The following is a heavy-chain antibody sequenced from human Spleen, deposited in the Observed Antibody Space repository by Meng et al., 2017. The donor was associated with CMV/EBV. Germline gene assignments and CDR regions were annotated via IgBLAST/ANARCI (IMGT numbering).Heavy chain of an antibody. V-gene: IGHV1-2*06. D-gene: IGHD3-10*01. CDR1: GYIFTGNY. J-gene: IGHJ4*02. CDR3: ARELMVRGGPSAH. CDR2: INPNTGGT. Sequence: QVQLVQSGAEVKKPGASVKVSCKASGYIFTGNYIHWVRQAPGQGLEWMGRINPNTGGTNSAQKFQGRVTMTRDTSISTAYMELSRLRSDDTAVYFCARELMVRGGPSAHWGQGTLVTVSS.